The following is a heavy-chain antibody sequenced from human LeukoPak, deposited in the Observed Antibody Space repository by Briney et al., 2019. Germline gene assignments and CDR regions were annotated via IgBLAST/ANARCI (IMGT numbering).Heavy chain of an antibody. D-gene: IGHD5-12*01. CDR2: ISTSSSTI. CDR3: ARTDRQYSGGTEDY. CDR1: GFTFSIYS. V-gene: IGHV3-48*04. Sequence: GGSLRLSCSASGFTFSIYSMNWVRQAPGKGLEWVSYISTSSSTIYYADSVKGRFTISRDNAKNSLYLQMNSLRAEDTAVYYCARTDRQYSGGTEDYWGQGTLVTVSS. J-gene: IGHJ4*02.